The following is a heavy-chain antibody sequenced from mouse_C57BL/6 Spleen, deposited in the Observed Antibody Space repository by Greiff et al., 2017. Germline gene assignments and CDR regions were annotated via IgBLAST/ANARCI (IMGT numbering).Heavy chain of an antibody. J-gene: IGHJ4*01. CDR1: GYTFTSYW. V-gene: IGHV1-53*01. CDR3: ARYDPASHYAMDY. Sequence: QVQLQQSGTELVKPGASVKLSCKASGYTFTSYWMHWVKQRPGHGLEWIGNINPSNGGTNYNEKFKSKATLTVDKSSSTAYMQLSSLTSEDSAVYYCARYDPASHYAMDYWGQGTSVTVSS. D-gene: IGHD2-3*01. CDR2: INPSNGGT.